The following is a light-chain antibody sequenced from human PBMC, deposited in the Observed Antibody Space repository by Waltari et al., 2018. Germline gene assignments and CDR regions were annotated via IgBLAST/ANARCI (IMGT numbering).Light chain of an antibody. CDR1: QDISNY. CDR3: QQYDNLFT. Sequence: DIQMTQSPSSLSASVGDRVTITCQASQDISNYLNWYQQKPGKAPKLLIYDASNLETGGPSRFRGSGSGTDFTFTISSLQPEDIATYYCQQYDNLFTFGPGTKVDMK. J-gene: IGKJ3*01. CDR2: DAS. V-gene: IGKV1-33*01.